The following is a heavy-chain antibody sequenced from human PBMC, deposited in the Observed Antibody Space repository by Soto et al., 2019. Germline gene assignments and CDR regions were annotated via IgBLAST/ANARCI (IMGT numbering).Heavy chain of an antibody. CDR2: IGDSGGST. J-gene: IGHJ4*02. CDR1: GFTFSSNA. V-gene: IGHV3-23*01. D-gene: IGHD6-13*01. Sequence: EVQLMESGGGLVQPGGSLRLSCVDSGFTFSSNAMSWVRQAPGKGLEWVSAIGDSGGSTYYADSVKGRFTISRDNSKNTLLLQMNSLRVEDTAVYYCANVIPAAGSAYWGQGTLVTVSS. CDR3: ANVIPAAGSAY.